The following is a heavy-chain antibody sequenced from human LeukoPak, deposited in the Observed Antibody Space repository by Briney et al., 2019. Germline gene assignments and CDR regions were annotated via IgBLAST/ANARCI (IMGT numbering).Heavy chain of an antibody. Sequence: GGSLRLSCAASGITFRNYDMGWVRQAPGEGLEWVSAISGSGGSTYYADSVKGRFTISRDNSKNTLYLQMNSLRAEDTAVYYCANGPPLQVVPAAAFDYWGQGTLVTVSS. CDR3: ANGPPLQVVPAAAFDY. D-gene: IGHD2-2*01. J-gene: IGHJ4*02. CDR1: GITFRNYD. V-gene: IGHV3-23*01. CDR2: ISGSGGST.